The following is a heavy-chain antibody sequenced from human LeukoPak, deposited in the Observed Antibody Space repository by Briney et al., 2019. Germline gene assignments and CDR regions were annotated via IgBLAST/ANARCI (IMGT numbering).Heavy chain of an antibody. J-gene: IGHJ4*02. D-gene: IGHD1-26*01. V-gene: IGHV3-33*01. CDR2: IWYDGSNK. CDR3: AREQGDDTWGAIYYFDY. CDR1: GFTFSSYG. Sequence: GGSLRLSCAASGFTFSSYGMHWVRQAPGKGLEWVAVIWYDGSNKYYADSVKGRFTTSRDNSKNTLYLQMNSLRAEDTAVYYCAREQGDDTWGAIYYFDYWGQGTLVTVSS.